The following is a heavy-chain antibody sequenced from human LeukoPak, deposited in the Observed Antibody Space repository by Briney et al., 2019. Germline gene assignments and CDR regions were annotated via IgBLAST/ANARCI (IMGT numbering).Heavy chain of an antibody. J-gene: IGHJ5*02. CDR3: ARDPRWLTPDCTSTSCYENYFDP. D-gene: IGHD2-2*01. CDR1: GYSISSGYQ. V-gene: IGHV4-38-2*02. Sequence: SETLSLTCDASGYSISSGYQWAWIGQSPGKGLEWIGSIYHRGSAHYNPSLRSRVTISVETSKNQFSLKMSSVTAADTAVYHCARDPRWLTPDCTSTSCYENYFDPWGQGTLVTVSS. CDR2: IYHRGSA.